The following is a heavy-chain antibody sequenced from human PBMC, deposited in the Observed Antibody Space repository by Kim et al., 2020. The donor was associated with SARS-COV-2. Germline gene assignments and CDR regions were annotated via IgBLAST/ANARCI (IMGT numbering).Heavy chain of an antibody. Sequence: GGSLRLSCAASGFTFSSYEMNWVRQAPGKGLEWVSYISSSGSTIYYADSVKGRFTISRDNAKNSLYLQMNSLRAEDAAVYYCAAGYSSSWSPYYYYYGMDVWGQGTTVTVSS. CDR1: GFTFSSYE. V-gene: IGHV3-48*03. J-gene: IGHJ6*02. D-gene: IGHD6-13*01. CDR2: ISSSGSTI. CDR3: AAGYSSSWSPYYYYYGMDV.